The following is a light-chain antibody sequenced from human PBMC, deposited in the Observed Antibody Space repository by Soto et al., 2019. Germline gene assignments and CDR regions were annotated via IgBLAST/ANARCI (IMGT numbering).Light chain of an antibody. J-gene: IGKJ1*01. Sequence: DIVMTQSPLSLPVTPGEPASISCRSSQSLLHSSGYSYLDWYLQKPGQSPQLLIYLSSVRASGVPDRFSGSGSGTDFTLTISTVEAEDVGVYYSMQALQPPQTFGQGTKVEIK. CDR1: QSLLHSSGYSY. V-gene: IGKV2-28*01. CDR3: MQALQPPQT. CDR2: LSS.